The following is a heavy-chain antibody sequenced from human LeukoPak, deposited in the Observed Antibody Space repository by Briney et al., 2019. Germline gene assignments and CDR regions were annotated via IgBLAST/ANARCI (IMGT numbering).Heavy chain of an antibody. D-gene: IGHD2-2*01. V-gene: IGHV3-23*01. CDR1: KFAFSSYA. CDR2: ISGSLGTT. CDR3: ARDRPGASLDY. Sequence: GGSLRLSCAASKFAFSSYAMSWVRQAPGKGLEWVSDISGSLGTTYYAGSVNGPFTISKDNAKISLFLQVNSLRAEDTAVYYCARDRPGASLDYWRQGTLVTVSS. J-gene: IGHJ4*02.